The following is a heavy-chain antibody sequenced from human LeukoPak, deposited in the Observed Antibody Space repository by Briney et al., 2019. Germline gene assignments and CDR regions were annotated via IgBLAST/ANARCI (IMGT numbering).Heavy chain of an antibody. CDR2: IYYTGSP. V-gene: IGHV4-31*03. J-gene: IGHJ4*02. CDR3: ARDAGRGDIPMAFFY. CDR1: GGSISSDGYY. Sequence: SETLSLTCTVSGGSISSDGYYWSWIRQHPGKGLEWIGYIYYTGSPYYNPSLKSRVTISVDTSENQLSLKLTSVTAADTAVYYRARDAGRGDIPMAFFYWGQGTLVTVSS. D-gene: IGHD5-18*01.